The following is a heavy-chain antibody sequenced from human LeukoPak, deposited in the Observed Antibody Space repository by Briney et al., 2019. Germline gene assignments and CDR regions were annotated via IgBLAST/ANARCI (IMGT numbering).Heavy chain of an antibody. V-gene: IGHV1-46*01. CDR2: INPSGGST. D-gene: IGHD3-16*01. CDR1: GYTFTSYY. CDR3: ARETSGGYFDY. J-gene: IGHJ4*02. Sequence: GASVKVSCKASGYTFTSYYMHWVRQAPGQGLEWMGIINPSGGSTSYAQKFQGRVTMTRDTSTSTVYMELSSLRSENTAVYYCARETSGGYFDYWGQGTLVTVSS.